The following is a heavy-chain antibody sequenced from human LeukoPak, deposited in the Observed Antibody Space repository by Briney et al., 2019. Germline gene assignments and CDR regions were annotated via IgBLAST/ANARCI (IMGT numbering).Heavy chain of an antibody. V-gene: IGHV4-34*01. J-gene: IGHJ4*02. CDR3: ARYYGGLDY. CDR2: INPSGST. D-gene: IGHD4-23*01. Sequence: SETLSLTCAVCGGSFSGYHWTWIRQSPGKGLEWIGDINPSGSTYYNPSLKSRLTISVDTSKNQFSLKLRSVTAADTAVYYCARYYGGLDYWGQGTLVTVSS. CDR1: GGSFSGYH.